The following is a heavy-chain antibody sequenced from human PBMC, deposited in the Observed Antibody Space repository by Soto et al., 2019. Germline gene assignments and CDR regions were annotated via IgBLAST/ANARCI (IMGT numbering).Heavy chain of an antibody. CDR1: GFTFRSYD. CDR3: AKPIVAAGYYGMDV. CDR2: ISFDGIKK. D-gene: IGHD6-13*01. V-gene: IGHV3-30*18. J-gene: IGHJ6*02. Sequence: PGGSLRLSCAASGFTFRSYDMHWVRQAPGKGLEWVGVISFDGIKKYYADSVKGRFTISRDSSKNKPYLQMNSLRPEDTAVYYCAKPIVAAGYYGMDVWGQGTTVTVSS.